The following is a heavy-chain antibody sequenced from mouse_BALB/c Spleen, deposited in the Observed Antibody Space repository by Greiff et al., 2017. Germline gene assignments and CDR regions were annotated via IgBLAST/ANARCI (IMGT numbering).Heavy chain of an antibody. CDR3: ARVGSGYPAWFAY. J-gene: IGHJ3*01. D-gene: IGHD3-1*01. Sequence: QVQLQQSAAELARPGASVKMSCKASGYTFTSYTMHWVKQRPGQGLEWIGYINPSSGYTEYNQKFKDKTTLTADKSSSTAYMQLSSLTSEDSAVYYCARVGSGYPAWFAYWGQGTLVTVSA. CDR2: INPSSGYT. V-gene: IGHV1-4*02. CDR1: GYTFTSYT.